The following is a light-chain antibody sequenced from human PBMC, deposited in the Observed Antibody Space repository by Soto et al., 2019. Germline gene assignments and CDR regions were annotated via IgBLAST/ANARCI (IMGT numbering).Light chain of an antibody. V-gene: IGKV1-27*01. CDR1: QGIYNY. Sequence: DIQMTQSPSSLSASVGDRVTITCRASQGIYNYLAWYQQKPGKVPKLLIFDASTLQSGVPSRFSGSGSGTDFTLTISSLQPEDVATYYCQRYNNAPRTFGQGTKVDIK. J-gene: IGKJ1*01. CDR3: QRYNNAPRT. CDR2: DAS.